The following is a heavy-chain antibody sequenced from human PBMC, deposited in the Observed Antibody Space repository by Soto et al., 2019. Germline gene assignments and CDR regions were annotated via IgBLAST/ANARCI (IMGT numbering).Heavy chain of an antibody. D-gene: IGHD4-17*01. CDR2: FDPDEAET. CDR3: TTYHGDYNFEH. CDR1: GYTLNEVA. V-gene: IGHV1-24*01. J-gene: IGHJ5*02. Sequence: QVQLVQSGAEVKKPGASVKVSCKVSGYTLNEVAMHWVRQAPGKGLEWLGGFDPDEAETIYAQHFQGRVTMTEDTSTDTVYMELSSLRSEDTALYFCTTYHGDYNFEHWGQRTLVTVSS.